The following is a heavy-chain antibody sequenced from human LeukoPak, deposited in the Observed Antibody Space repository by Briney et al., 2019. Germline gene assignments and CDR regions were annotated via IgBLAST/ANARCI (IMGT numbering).Heavy chain of an antibody. D-gene: IGHD1-26*01. CDR3: AREAGGSDTYYLDY. V-gene: IGHV1-2*06. CDR1: GGTFSSYA. Sequence: ASVKVSCTASGGTFSSYAISWVRQAPGQRLEWMGRINPRSGGINYAQKFQGRVTMTRDTAISTAYMDLSGLRSDDTAVYYCAREAGGSDTYYLDYWGQGVLVTVSS. J-gene: IGHJ4*02. CDR2: INPRSGGI.